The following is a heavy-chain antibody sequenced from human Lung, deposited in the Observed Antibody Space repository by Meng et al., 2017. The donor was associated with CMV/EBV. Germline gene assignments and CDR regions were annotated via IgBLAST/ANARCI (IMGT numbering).Heavy chain of an antibody. V-gene: IGHV4-4*02. CDR1: GGSIRSSNW. J-gene: IGHJ4*02. CDR2: IYHSGST. CDR3: ARVVTALWGYYFDY. Sequence: VEWQGSGPGLVKPSGTLSLTCAVSGGSIRSSNWWSWVRQPPGKGLEWIGEIYHSGSTNYNPSLKSRVTISVDKSKNQFSLKLSSVTAADTAVYYCARVVTALWGYYFDYWGQGTLVTVSS. D-gene: IGHD2-21*02.